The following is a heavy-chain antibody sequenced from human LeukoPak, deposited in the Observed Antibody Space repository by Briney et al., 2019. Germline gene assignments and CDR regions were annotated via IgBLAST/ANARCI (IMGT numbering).Heavy chain of an antibody. CDR1: GYTFTSYY. D-gene: IGHD1-1*01. CDR2: INPSGGST. V-gene: IGHV1-46*01. CDR3: ARVDWNGGEGTSDFDY. J-gene: IGHJ4*02. Sequence: ASVKVSCKASGYTFTSYYMHWVRQAPGQGLEWMGIINPSGGSTSYAQKFQGRVTMTRDTSTSTVYMELSSLRSDDTAVYYCARVDWNGGEGTSDFDYWGQGTLVTVSS.